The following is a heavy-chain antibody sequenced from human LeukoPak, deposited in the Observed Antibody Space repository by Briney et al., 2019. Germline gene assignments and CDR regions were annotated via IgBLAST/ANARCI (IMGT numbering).Heavy chain of an antibody. J-gene: IGHJ3*02. V-gene: IGHV1-2*02. CDR3: AREGTALPAIFDALDI. CDR1: GFTFTNYY. CDR2: INPNSGGT. Sequence: ASVMLSCKASGFTFTNYYMHWVRQAPGQGLQWMGWINPNSGGTTYSQKFQGRVTMTRDTSISTLYLELSSLRSDDTAVYYCAREGTALPAIFDALDIWGPGTGVTVSS. D-gene: IGHD2-2*02.